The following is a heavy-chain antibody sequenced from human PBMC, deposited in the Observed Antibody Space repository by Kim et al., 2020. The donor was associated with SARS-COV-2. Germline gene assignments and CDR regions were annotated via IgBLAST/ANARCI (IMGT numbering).Heavy chain of an antibody. V-gene: IGHV4-34*01. Sequence: SETLSLTCAVYGGSFSGYYWSWIRQPPGKGLEWIGEINHSGSTNYNPSLKSRVTISVDTSKNQFSLKLSSVTAADTAVYYCARGLAGRSPYNWFDPWGQG. CDR1: GGSFSGYY. CDR2: INHSGST. CDR3: ARGLAGRSPYNWFDP. J-gene: IGHJ5*02. D-gene: IGHD6-19*01.